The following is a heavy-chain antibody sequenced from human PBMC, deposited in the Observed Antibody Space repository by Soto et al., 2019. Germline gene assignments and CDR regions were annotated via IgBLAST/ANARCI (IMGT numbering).Heavy chain of an antibody. CDR1: GYTFTSYY. CDR3: ARDPRGIVLVPAFFDY. Sequence: GASVKVSCKASGYTFTSYYMHWVRQAPGQGLEWMGIINPSGGSTSYAQKFQGRVTMTRDTSTSTVYMELSSLRSEDTAVYYCARDPRGIVLVPAFFDYWGQGPLVTVSS. V-gene: IGHV1-46*01. J-gene: IGHJ4*02. D-gene: IGHD2-2*01. CDR2: INPSGGST.